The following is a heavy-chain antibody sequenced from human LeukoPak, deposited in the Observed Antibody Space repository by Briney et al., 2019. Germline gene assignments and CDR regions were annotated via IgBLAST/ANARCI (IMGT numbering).Heavy chain of an antibody. Sequence: SQTLSLTCAISGDSVSSNSAAWNWIRQSPSRGLEWLGRTYYRSKWYNDYAASVKSRITINPDTSKNQFSLKLSSVTAADTAVYYCARGRVKNTVWGSYRSGYYFNYWGQGTLVTVSS. CDR1: GDSVSSNSAA. V-gene: IGHV6-1*01. D-gene: IGHD3-16*02. CDR2: TYYRSKWYN. J-gene: IGHJ4*02. CDR3: ARGRVKNTVWGSYRSGYYFNY.